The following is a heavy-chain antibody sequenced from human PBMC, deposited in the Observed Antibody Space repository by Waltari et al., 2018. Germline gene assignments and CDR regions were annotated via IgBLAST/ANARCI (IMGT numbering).Heavy chain of an antibody. J-gene: IGHJ4*02. CDR1: GGSISSYY. Sequence: QVQLQESGPGLVKPSETLSLTCTVSGGSISSYYWSWIRQPAGKGLEWIGRIYTSGSTNYNPSLKSRVTMSVDTSKNQFSLKLSSVTAADTAVYYCARAPVVPATLIFGVGPEVYFDYWGQGTLVTVSS. CDR2: IYTSGST. D-gene: IGHD3-3*01. V-gene: IGHV4-4*07. CDR3: ARAPVVPATLIFGVGPEVYFDY.